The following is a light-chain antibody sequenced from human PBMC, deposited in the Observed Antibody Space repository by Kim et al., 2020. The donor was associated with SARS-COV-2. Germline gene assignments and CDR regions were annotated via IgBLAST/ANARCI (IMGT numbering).Light chain of an antibody. CDR1: SSNIGSTF. CDR2: RND. CDR3: AAWDDNVSGWV. V-gene: IGLV1-47*01. Sequence: QAVVTQPPSASGTPGQRVTISCSGSSSNIGSTFVYWNQQVPGTAPKVLIYRNDQRPSGVPDRFSGSKSGTSASLAISGLRSEDEAVYYCAAWDDNVSGWVFGGGTQLTVL. J-gene: IGLJ3*02.